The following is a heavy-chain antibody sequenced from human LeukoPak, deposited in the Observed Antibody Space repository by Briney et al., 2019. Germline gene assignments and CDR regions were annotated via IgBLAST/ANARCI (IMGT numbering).Heavy chain of an antibody. Sequence: SETLSLTCAAYGGSFSGYYWSWIRQPPGKGLEWIGEINHSGSTNYNPSLKSRVTISVDTSKNQFSLKLSSVTAADTAVYYCARQASYSSGWYPTDYWGQGTLVTVSS. D-gene: IGHD6-19*01. CDR2: INHSGST. CDR3: ARQASYSSGWYPTDY. CDR1: GGSFSGYY. V-gene: IGHV4-34*01. J-gene: IGHJ4*02.